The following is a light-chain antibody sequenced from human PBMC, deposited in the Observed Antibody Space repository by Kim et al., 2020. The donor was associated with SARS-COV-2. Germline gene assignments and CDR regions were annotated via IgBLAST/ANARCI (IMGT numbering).Light chain of an antibody. Sequence: IQMTQSPSSLSVSVGDRVTITCRASQAIDIYLAWYQQKPGKVPKLLIYCASTLQSGVPSRFGGSGSGTDFTFTISSLQPEDVATYYCQEYKISPNTFGQGTKLEI. V-gene: IGKV1-27*01. CDR3: QEYKISPNT. J-gene: IGKJ2*01. CDR1: QAIDIY. CDR2: CAS.